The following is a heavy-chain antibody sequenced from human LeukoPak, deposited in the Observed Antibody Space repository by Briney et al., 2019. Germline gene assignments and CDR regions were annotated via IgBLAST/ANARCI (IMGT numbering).Heavy chain of an antibody. J-gene: IGHJ3*02. CDR3: ARRIHYYDRSGQRPHDAFDI. V-gene: IGHV1-8*01. CDR2: MNPNNGNT. CDR1: GYTFTSYD. D-gene: IGHD3-22*01. Sequence: ASVKVSCKASGYTFTSYDINWVRQATGQGLEWMGWMNPNNGNTSYAQKFQGRVTMTTNTSISTAYMELSSLRSEDTAVYYCARRIHYYDRSGQRPHDAFDIWGQGTMVTVSS.